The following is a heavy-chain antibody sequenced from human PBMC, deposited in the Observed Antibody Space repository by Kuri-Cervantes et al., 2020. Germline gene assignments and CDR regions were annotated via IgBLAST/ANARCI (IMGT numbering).Heavy chain of an antibody. CDR3: ARHVPDSGSYYVLADAFEI. D-gene: IGHD1-26*01. V-gene: IGHV4-38-2*01. CDR1: GYSISSGYY. CDR2: IYHSGST. J-gene: IGHJ3*02. Sequence: GSLRLSCAVFGYSISSGYYWGWIRQPPGKGLDWIGSIYHSGSTYYNSSLKRRVTISEDTSRNQFSLKLSSVTAADTAVYYCARHVPDSGSYYVLADAFEIWGQGTMVTVSS.